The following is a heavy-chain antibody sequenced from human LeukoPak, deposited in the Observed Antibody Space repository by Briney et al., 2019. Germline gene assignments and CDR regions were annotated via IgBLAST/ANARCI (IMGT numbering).Heavy chain of an antibody. D-gene: IGHD3-10*01. CDR2: ITGGGENT. CDR1: GFTFGSYA. J-gene: IGHJ3*02. V-gene: IGHV3-23*01. Sequence: GGSLRLSCAASGFTFGSYAMTWVRQAPGKGLEWVSTITGGGENTYYADSVRGRFTISRDNSKTTLHLQMNGLRAEDTAVYYCAKDRYDGSGDYTCGAFDIWGQGTMVTVSS. CDR3: AKDRYDGSGDYTCGAFDI.